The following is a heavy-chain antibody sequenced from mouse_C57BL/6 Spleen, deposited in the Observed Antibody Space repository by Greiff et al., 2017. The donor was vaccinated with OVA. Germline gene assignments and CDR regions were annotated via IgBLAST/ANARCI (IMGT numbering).Heavy chain of an antibody. CDR1: GYTFTSYW. CDR3: ARPAAQATRHIDY. V-gene: IGHV1-53*01. CDR2: INPSNGGT. Sequence: VKLQQPGTELVKPGASVKLSCKASGYTFTSYWMHWVKQRPGQGLEWIGNINPSNGGTTYNEKFKSKATLTVDKSSSTAYMQLSSLTSEDSAVYYCARPAAQATRHIDYWGQGTTLTVSS. J-gene: IGHJ2*01. D-gene: IGHD3-2*02.